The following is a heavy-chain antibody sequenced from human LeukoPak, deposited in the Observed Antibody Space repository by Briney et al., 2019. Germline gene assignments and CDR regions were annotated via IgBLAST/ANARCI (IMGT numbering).Heavy chain of an antibody. CDR3: ARDGELHYGSGNPPSYYYGMDV. D-gene: IGHD3-10*01. V-gene: IGHV1-46*01. CDR2: INPSGGST. J-gene: IGHJ6*02. CDR1: GYTFTSYY. Sequence: ASVKVSCKASGYTFTSYYMHWVRQALGQGLEWMGIINPSGGSTSYAQKFQGRVTMTRDTSTSTVYMELSSLRSEDTAVYYCARDGELHYGSGNPPSYYYGMDVWGQGTTVTVSS.